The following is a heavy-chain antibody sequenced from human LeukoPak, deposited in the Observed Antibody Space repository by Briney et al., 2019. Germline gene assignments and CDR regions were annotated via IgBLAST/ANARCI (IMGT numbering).Heavy chain of an antibody. CDR2: INSDGRKT. J-gene: IGHJ4*02. CDR1: GFTFSNNW. D-gene: IGHD3-22*01. Sequence: PGGSLXXSCAASGFTFSNNWMHWVRQAPGKGLEWVSRINSDGRKTIYADSVKGRFTISRDKAKNTLYMEMNSLTAEDTAVYYFAMIKEGWGQGTLVTVSS. V-gene: IGHV3-74*01. CDR3: AMIKEG.